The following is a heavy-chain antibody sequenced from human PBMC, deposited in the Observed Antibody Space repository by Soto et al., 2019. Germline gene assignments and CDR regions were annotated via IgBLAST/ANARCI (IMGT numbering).Heavy chain of an antibody. Sequence: PGEPLKISCKGSGYSFAGYWITWVRQKPGKGLEWMGRIDPSDSQTYYSPSFRGHVTISVTKSITTVFLQWSSLRASDTATYYCARQIYDSDTGPNFQYYFDSWGQGTPVTVSS. D-gene: IGHD3-22*01. CDR3: ARQIYDSDTGPNFQYYFDS. V-gene: IGHV5-10-1*01. J-gene: IGHJ4*02. CDR2: IDPSDSQT. CDR1: GYSFAGYW.